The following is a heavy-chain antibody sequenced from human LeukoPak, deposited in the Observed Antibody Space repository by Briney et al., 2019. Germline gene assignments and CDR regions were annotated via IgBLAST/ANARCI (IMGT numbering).Heavy chain of an antibody. CDR2: MNPNSGNT. Sequence: ASVKVSCKASGYTFTSYDINWVRQATGQGLEWMGWMNPNSGNTGYAQKFQGRVTMTRNTSISTAYMELSSLRSEDTAVYYCARDVISGGSYSTAFDLWGQGTMVTVSS. D-gene: IGHD3-22*01. J-gene: IGHJ3*01. CDR1: GYTFTSYD. V-gene: IGHV1-8*01. CDR3: ARDVISGGSYSTAFDL.